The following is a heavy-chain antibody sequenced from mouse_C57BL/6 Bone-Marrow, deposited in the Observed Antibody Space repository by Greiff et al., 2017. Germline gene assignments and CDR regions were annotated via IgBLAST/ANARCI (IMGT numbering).Heavy chain of an antibody. CDR2: IDPDTGGT. CDR1: GYTFTDYE. Sequence: QVHVKQSGAELVRPGASVTLSCKASGYTFTDYEMHWVKQTPVHGLEWIGAIDPDTGGTAYNQKFKGKAILTADKSSSTAYMELRSLTSEDSAVYDCTGSLDYWGQGTSVTVSS. J-gene: IGHJ4*01. V-gene: IGHV1-15*01. CDR3: TGSLDY.